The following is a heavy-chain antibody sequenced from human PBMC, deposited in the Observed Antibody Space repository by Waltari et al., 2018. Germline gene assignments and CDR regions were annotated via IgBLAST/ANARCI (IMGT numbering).Heavy chain of an antibody. V-gene: IGHV1-8*01. D-gene: IGHD3-10*01. CDR2: MNPNSGNT. Sequence: QVQLVPAGAEVKEPGASVKVSCKASGYTFSPYDITWVRQATGQGLEWMGWMNPNSGNTGYAPKFQGRVTMTRGTSISTAYMELSSLRSDDTAVYYCARGSRLGSGTFFPTATDNWAQGTPVTVSS. J-gene: IGHJ4*02. CDR3: ARGSRLGSGTFFPTATDN. CDR1: GYTFSPYD.